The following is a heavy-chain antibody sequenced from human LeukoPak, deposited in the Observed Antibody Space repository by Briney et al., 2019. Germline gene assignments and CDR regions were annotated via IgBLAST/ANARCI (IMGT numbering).Heavy chain of an antibody. CDR2: INPNSGGT. V-gene: IGHV1-2*02. J-gene: IGHJ5*02. D-gene: IGHD2-2*01. CDR1: GYTFTGYY. CDR3: ARGRGSTIFKNWFDP. Sequence: ASVTVSCKASGYTFTGYYMHWVRQAPGQGLECMGWINPNSGGTNYAQKFQGRVTMTRDTSISTAYMELSRLTSDDTAVYYCARGRGSTIFKNWFDPWGQGTLVTVSS.